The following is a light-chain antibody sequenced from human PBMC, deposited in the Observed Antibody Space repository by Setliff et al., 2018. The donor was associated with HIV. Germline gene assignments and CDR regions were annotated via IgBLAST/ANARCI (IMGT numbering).Light chain of an antibody. Sequence: QSALTQPASVSGSPGQSITISCTGTSSDVGVYNYVSWYQQHPGKAPKLMIYDVSKRPSGVSNRFSGSKSGNTASLTVSGLQAEDEADYYCCSHAGFNNYVFGTGTKVTVL. CDR1: SSDVGVYNY. J-gene: IGLJ1*01. V-gene: IGLV2-14*01. CDR3: CSHAGFNNYV. CDR2: DVS.